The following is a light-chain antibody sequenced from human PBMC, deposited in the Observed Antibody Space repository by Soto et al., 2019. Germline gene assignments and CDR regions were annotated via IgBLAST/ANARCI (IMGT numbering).Light chain of an antibody. J-gene: IGKJ5*01. CDR2: DAS. CDR1: QSVSSSY. Sequence: EIVLTQSPVTLSLSPGERATLSCRASQSVSSSYLAWYQQKPGQPPRLLIYDASSRASGISDRFSGSGSGTDFTLTISRLEPEDFGVYYCQQYGSSPITFGQGTRLEIK. CDR3: QQYGSSPIT. V-gene: IGKV3-20*01.